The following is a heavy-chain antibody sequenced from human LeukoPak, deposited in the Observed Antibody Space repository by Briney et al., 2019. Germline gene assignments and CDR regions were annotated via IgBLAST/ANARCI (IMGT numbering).Heavy chain of an antibody. CDR3: AKGLSIASSFFDY. Sequence: GGSLRLSCAASGFTFSSYAMSWVRQAPGKGLEWVSYITGSGGSILYADSVKGRFTVSRDNSKNTMYLQMSSLRAEDTAVYFCAKGLSIASSFFDYWGQGTLVTVSS. J-gene: IGHJ4*02. V-gene: IGHV3-23*01. CDR1: GFTFSSYA. CDR2: ITGSGGSI. D-gene: IGHD3-3*02.